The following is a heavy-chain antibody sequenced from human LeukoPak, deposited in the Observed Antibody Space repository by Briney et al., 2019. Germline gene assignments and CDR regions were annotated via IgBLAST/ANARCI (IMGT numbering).Heavy chain of an antibody. CDR2: IYYSGST. D-gene: IGHD6-6*01. CDR1: GGSISSSSYY. Sequence: SETLSLTCTVSGGSISSSSYYWGWIRQPPGKGLEWIGSIYYSGSTYYNPSLKSRVTISVDTSKNQFSLKLSSVTAADTAVYYCARDHGAARAGDAAYYFDYWGQGTLVTVSS. J-gene: IGHJ4*02. CDR3: ARDHGAARAGDAAYYFDY. V-gene: IGHV4-39*07.